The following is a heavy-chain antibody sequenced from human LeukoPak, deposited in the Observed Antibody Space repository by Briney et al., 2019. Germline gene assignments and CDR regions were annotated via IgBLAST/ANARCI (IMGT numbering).Heavy chain of an antibody. CDR1: GYTFTSYG. V-gene: IGHV1-18*01. D-gene: IGHD3-22*01. Sequence: ASVKVSCKASGYTFTSYGISWVRQAPGQGLEWMGWISAYNGNTNYAQKLQGRVTMTTDTSTSTAYMELRSLRSDDTAVYYCASLIAYYDSSGYYNYYMDVWGKGTTVTISS. CDR2: ISAYNGNT. J-gene: IGHJ6*03. CDR3: ASLIAYYDSSGYYNYYMDV.